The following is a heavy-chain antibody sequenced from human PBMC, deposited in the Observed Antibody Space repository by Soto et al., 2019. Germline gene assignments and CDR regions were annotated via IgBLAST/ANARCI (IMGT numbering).Heavy chain of an antibody. CDR1: GGTFISAA. CDR3: AKDYGDFYFDY. J-gene: IGHJ4*02. V-gene: IGHV1-69*01. CDR2: IIPIFGTA. D-gene: IGHD4-17*01. Sequence: VPWSATGGTFISAASIRGPQAPGQGLEWMGGIIPIFGTANYAQKFQGRVTITADESTSTAYMELSSLRAEDTAVYYCAKDYGDFYFDYWGQGTLVTFS.